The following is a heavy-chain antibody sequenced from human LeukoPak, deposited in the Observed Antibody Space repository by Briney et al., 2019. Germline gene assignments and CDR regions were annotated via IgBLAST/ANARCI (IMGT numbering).Heavy chain of an antibody. Sequence: SETLSLTCAVYGGSFSGYYWSWIRQPPGKGLEWIGEINHSGSTNYNPSLKSRVTISVDTSKNQFSLKLSSVTAADTAVYYCARAPNLDYSSRWYNAEYFHHWGQGTLVTVSS. CDR2: INHSGST. J-gene: IGHJ1*01. CDR1: GGSFSGYY. D-gene: IGHD6-13*01. CDR3: ARAPNLDYSSRWYNAEYFHH. V-gene: IGHV4-34*01.